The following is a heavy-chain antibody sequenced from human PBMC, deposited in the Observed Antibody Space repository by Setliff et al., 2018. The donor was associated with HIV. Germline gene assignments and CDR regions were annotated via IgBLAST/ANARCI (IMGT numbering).Heavy chain of an antibody. J-gene: IGHJ4*02. CDR3: ARDGPPFTVTMLDS. CDR1: GYTFTDYA. Sequence: GASVKVSCKASGYTFTDYAIHWLRQAPGQGPECMGWVDTARGQPTYSKNFQGRVTFSADRDTNTVYLELTNLKSQDAAVYFCARDGPPFTVTMLDSWGQGTLVTVSS. D-gene: IGHD4-17*01. V-gene: IGHV1-3*04. CDR2: VDTARGQP.